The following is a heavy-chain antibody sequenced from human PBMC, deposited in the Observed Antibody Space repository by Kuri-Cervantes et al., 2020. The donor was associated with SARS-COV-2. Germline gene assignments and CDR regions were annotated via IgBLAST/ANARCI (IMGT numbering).Heavy chain of an antibody. Sequence: GESLKISCTGSGFTFNDYTMSWVRQAPGKGLEWVSAISGSGGSTYYADSVKGRFTISRDNSKNTLYLQMNSLRAEDTAVYYCARRDYYYYYGVDVWGQGTTVTVSS. V-gene: IGHV3-23*01. CDR2: ISGSGGST. CDR3: ARRDYYYYYGVDV. J-gene: IGHJ6*02. CDR1: GFTFNDYT.